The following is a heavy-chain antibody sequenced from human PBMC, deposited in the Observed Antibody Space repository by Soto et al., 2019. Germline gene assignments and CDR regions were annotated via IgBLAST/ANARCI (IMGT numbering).Heavy chain of an antibody. Sequence: EVQLVESGGGLVQPGGSLRLSCVASGFIFSDHYMDWVRQAPGKGLEWVGRTRNKANDYTTEYAASVKGRSIISREDSXXSLYLQMHSLKSEDTAVYYCARVQYSYGLWYYFDYWGQGALVTVSS. CDR1: GFIFSDHY. CDR3: ARVQYSYGLWYYFDY. CDR2: TRNKANDYTT. D-gene: IGHD5-18*01. V-gene: IGHV3-72*01. J-gene: IGHJ4*02.